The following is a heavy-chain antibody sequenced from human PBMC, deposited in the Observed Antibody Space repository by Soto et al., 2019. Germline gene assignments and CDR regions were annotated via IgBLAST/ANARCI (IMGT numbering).Heavy chain of an antibody. D-gene: IGHD2-2*01. CDR3: RSSTSCYDDSCLDV. J-gene: IGHJ6*02. Sequence: PSETLSLTCAVSGYSISSGNYWACIRQPPGRGLEWIWSLYHIGSTHYNTSLKSRVTISVDTSKNHFSLELSSVTAADTAIYYCRSSTSCYDDSCLDVWGQGTMFTV. V-gene: IGHV4-38-2*01. CDR2: LYHIGST. CDR1: GYSISSGNY.